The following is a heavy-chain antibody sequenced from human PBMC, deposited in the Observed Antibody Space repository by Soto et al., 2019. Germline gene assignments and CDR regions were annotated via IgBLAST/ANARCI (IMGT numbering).Heavy chain of an antibody. CDR2: FDPEDGET. Sequence: ASVKVSCKVSGYTLTESSMHWVRQAPGKGLEWMGGFDPEDGETIYAQKFQGWVTMTRDTSISTAYMELSRLRSDDTAVYYCARTHCSSTRCYVGSWDYWGQGTLVTVSS. V-gene: IGHV1-24*01. CDR1: GYTLTESS. CDR3: ARTHCSSTRCYVGSWDY. D-gene: IGHD2-2*01. J-gene: IGHJ4*02.